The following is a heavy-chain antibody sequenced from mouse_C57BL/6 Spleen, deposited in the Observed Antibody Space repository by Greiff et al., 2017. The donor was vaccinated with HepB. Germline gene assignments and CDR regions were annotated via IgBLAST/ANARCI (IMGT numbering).Heavy chain of an antibody. D-gene: IGHD1-1*01. CDR1: GYTFTDYN. V-gene: IGHV1-22*01. CDR2: INPNNGGT. Sequence: EVQGVESGPELVKPGASVKMSCKASGYTFTDYNMHWVKQSHGKSLEWIGYINPNNGGTSYNQKFKGKATLTVNKSSSTAYMELRSLTSEDSAVYYCARGNSVITTVVDGYFDVWGTGTTVTVSS. CDR3: ARGNSVITTVVDGYFDV. J-gene: IGHJ1*03.